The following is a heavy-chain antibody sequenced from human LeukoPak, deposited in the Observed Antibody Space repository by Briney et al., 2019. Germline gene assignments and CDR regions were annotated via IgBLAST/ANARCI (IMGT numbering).Heavy chain of an antibody. D-gene: IGHD3-10*01. CDR3: GRINYNGDY. Sequence: GGARRLSCAASGFTLTSYWVHWFRQPPGKGLMWLSRTNEDGSYADYADSVKGRFTISRDNAKNTVYLQMNSLRTEDTAVYFCGRINYNGDYWGRGTLVTASS. CDR1: GFTLTSYW. V-gene: IGHV3-74*01. J-gene: IGHJ4*02. CDR2: TNEDGSYA.